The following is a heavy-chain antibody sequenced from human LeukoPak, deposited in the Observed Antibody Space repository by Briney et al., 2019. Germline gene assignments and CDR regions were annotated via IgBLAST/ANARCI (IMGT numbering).Heavy chain of an antibody. CDR1: GFPFSSYA. Sequence: GGSLRLSCSASGFPFSSYAMHWVRQAPGKGLEYVSAISDSGGSTYYADSVKGRFTISRDNSKNTLYLQMNSLRAEDTAVYYCAKDMDEYWTPSFDYWGQGTLVTVSS. D-gene: IGHD2/OR15-2a*01. CDR3: AKDMDEYWTPSFDY. V-gene: IGHV3-64*04. J-gene: IGHJ4*02. CDR2: ISDSGGST.